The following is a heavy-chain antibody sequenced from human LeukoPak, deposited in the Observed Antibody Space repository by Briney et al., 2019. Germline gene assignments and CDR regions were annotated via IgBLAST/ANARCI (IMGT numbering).Heavy chain of an antibody. Sequence: PSETLSLTCTVSGGSISSYYWSWIRQPPGKGLEWIGYIYYSGSTNYNPSLKSRVTISVDTSKNQFSLKLSSVTAADTAVYYCARHNSGYEKTYYYYMDVWGKGTTATISS. CDR2: IYYSGST. CDR1: GGSISSYY. V-gene: IGHV4-59*01. J-gene: IGHJ6*03. D-gene: IGHD5-12*01. CDR3: ARHNSGYEKTYYYYMDV.